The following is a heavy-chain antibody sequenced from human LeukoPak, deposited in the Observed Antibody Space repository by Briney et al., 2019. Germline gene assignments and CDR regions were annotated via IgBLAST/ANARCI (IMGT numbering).Heavy chain of an antibody. CDR2: INSDGSST. J-gene: IGHJ4*02. V-gene: IGHV3-74*01. Sequence: GESLRLSCAVSGYTFSSYWMHWVRQAPGKGLVWVSRINSDGSSTSYADSVKGRFTISRDNAKNTLYLQMNSLRAEDTAVYYCARSPRWLQGVFDYWGQGTLVTVSS. CDR1: GYTFSSYW. D-gene: IGHD5-24*01. CDR3: ARSPRWLQGVFDY.